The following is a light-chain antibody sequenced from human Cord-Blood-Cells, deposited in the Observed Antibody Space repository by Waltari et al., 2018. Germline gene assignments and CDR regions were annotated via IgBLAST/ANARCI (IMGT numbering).Light chain of an antibody. CDR2: AAS. CDR3: QKYNSAPLT. Sequence: DIQMTQSPSSLSASVGDRVTITCRASQGISNYLAWYQQEPGKVPKLLIYAASTLQSRVPSRFSGSGAGTDVTLTISSLQPEDVATYYCQKYNSAPLTFGQGTKVEIK. CDR1: QGISNY. J-gene: IGKJ1*01. V-gene: IGKV1-27*01.